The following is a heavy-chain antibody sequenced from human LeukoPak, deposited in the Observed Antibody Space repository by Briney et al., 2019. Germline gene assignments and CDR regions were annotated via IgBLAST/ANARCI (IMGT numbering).Heavy chain of an antibody. CDR3: ASSSSWLDHVY. CDR1: GGTFSSYA. J-gene: IGHJ4*02. CDR2: MNPNSGNT. D-gene: IGHD6-13*01. Sequence: ASVKVSCKASGGTFSSYAISWVRQATGQGLEWMGWMNPNSGNTGYAQKFQGRVTMTRNTSISTAYMELSSLRSEDTAVYYCASSSSWLDHVYWGQGTLVTVSS. V-gene: IGHV1-8*02.